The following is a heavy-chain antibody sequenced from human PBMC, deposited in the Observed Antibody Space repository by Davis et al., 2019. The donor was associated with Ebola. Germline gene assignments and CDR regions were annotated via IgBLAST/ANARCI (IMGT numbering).Heavy chain of an antibody. CDR1: GFTVSSNY. J-gene: IGHJ4*02. CDR3: AKRDDSNDYPYYFDC. V-gene: IGHV3-53*01. Sequence: PGGSLRLSCAASGFTVSSNYMSWVRQAPGKGLEWVSVIYSGGSTYYADSVKGRFTISRDNSKNTMYLEMNSLRVEDTAMYYCAKRDDSNDYPYYFDCWGQGTLVTVSS. D-gene: IGHD4-11*01. CDR2: IYSGGST.